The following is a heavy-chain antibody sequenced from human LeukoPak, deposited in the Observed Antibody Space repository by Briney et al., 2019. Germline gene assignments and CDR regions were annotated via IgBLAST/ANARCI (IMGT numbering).Heavy chain of an antibody. CDR2: IYYSGST. J-gene: IGHJ4*02. CDR3: ARANADTNYYDSSGEYDY. V-gene: IGHV4-59*01. D-gene: IGHD3-22*01. CDR1: GGSISTYF. Sequence: SETLSLTCTVSGGSISTYFWSWIRQPPGKGLEWIGYIYYSGSTNYNPSLKSRVTISLDTSKNQFSLKLSSVTAADTAMYYCARANADTNYYDSSGEYDYWGQGTLVTVSS.